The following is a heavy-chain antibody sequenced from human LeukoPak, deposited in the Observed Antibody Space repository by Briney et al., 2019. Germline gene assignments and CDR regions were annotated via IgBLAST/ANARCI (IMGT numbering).Heavy chain of an antibody. CDR2: ISWDGAST. J-gene: IGHJ4*02. CDR3: AREIAVAGGVDY. CDR1: GFTFDAYA. D-gene: IGHD6-19*01. Sequence: GRSLRLSCAAAGFTFDAYAMHCVRPAPGDGLEWVYLISWDGASTSYADSVKGRFTISRDNSKNALYLQMNSLRAEDTALYYCAREIAVAGGVDYWGQGPLVTVSS. V-gene: IGHV3-43D*03.